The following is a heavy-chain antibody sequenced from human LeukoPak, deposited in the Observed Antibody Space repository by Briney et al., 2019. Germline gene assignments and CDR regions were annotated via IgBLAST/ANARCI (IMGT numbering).Heavy chain of an antibody. CDR2: IIPIFGTA. V-gene: IGHV1-69*13. D-gene: IGHD3-3*01. CDR1: GGSFSNYA. J-gene: IGHJ6*03. CDR3: ARDLRFLERPQSFYYYYMDV. Sequence: ASVKVSCKASGGSFSNYAISWVRQAPGQGLEWMGGIIPIFGTANYAQKFHSRVTITADESTNTAYMELSSLRSEDTAVYYCARDLRFLERPQSFYYYYMDVWGKGTTVTVSS.